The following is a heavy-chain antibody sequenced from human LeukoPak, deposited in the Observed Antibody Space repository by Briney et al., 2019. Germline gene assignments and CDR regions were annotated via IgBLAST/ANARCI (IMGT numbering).Heavy chain of an antibody. CDR2: ISWNSGSI. V-gene: IGHV3-9*01. CDR1: GFTFDDYA. J-gene: IGHJ4*02. D-gene: IGHD3-22*01. CDR3: AKAPDSSGYLYYFDY. Sequence: GGSLRLSCAASGFTFDDYAMHWVRQAPGKGLEWVSGISWNSGSIGYADSVKGRFTISRDNAKNSLYLQMNSLRAEDTALYYCAKAPDSSGYLYYFDYWGQGTLVTVSS.